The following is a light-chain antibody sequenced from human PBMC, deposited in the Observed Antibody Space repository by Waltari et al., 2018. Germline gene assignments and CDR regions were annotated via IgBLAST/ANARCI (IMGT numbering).Light chain of an antibody. Sequence: SYELTQPLSVSVAPGQTATITCAESNIGSKKVHGYQQKPGQAPLLVIYRDINRPSGIPERFSGSNSGNMATLKINRVEDGDEADYYCQVWTSSPAHVVFGGGTKLTVL. CDR2: RDI. CDR3: QVWTSSPAHVV. CDR1: NIGSKK. V-gene: IGLV3-9*01. J-gene: IGLJ2*01.